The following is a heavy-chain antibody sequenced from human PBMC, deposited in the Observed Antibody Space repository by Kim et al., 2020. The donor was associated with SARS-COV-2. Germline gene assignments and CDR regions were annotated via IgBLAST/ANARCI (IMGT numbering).Heavy chain of an antibody. CDR1: GFVFSSYD. V-gene: IGHV3-30*03. J-gene: IGHJ4*02. CDR3: AVYYIATDVLDY. CDR2: ISFDGNNE. D-gene: IGHD3-10*01. Sequence: GGSLRLSCADSGFVFSSYDMTWVRQPPGKGLEWVAVISFDGNNEYYGESVKARFTISRDESRLYLQMNSLSAEDKAVNSCAVYYIATDVLDYWGQGARVTVSS.